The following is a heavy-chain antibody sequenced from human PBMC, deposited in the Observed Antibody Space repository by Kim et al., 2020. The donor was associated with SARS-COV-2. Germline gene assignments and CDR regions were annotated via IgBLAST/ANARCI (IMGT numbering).Heavy chain of an antibody. CDR3: ARGTFGYDTSGYYYVEWCGP. J-gene: IGHJ5*02. CDR1: GFTVNSNY. D-gene: IGHD3-22*01. V-gene: IGHV3-66*01. Sequence: GGSLRLSCAASGFTVNSNYMSWVRQAPGKGLKWVSVLYSGGNTYYSDSVKGRFIISRDNSKNTLYLQMNNLEAEDTAVYYCARGTFGYDTSGYYYVEWCGPWGHGALLTVSP. CDR2: LYSGGNT.